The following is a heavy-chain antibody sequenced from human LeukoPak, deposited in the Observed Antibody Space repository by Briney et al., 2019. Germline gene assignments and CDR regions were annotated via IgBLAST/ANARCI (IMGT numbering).Heavy chain of an antibody. CDR2: ISSTGST. Sequence: PSQTLSLTCTVSGGSISSGGHYWSWIRQPAGKGLEYLGRISSTGSTNYNPSLKSRVTISVDTSKNQFSLKLSSVTAADTAVYYCARVARGIQYFDYWGQGTLVTVSS. J-gene: IGHJ4*02. CDR1: GGSISSGGHY. V-gene: IGHV4-61*02. D-gene: IGHD6-13*01. CDR3: ARVARGIQYFDY.